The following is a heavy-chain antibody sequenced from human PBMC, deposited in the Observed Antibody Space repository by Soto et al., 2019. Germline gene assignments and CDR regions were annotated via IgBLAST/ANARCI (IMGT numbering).Heavy chain of an antibody. V-gene: IGHV5-51*01. D-gene: IGHD2-2*03. CDR2: IYPGDSDT. CDR1: GYNFTSYW. Sequence: PGESLKISSKGSGYNFTSYWIGWVRQMPGKGLEWMGIIYPGDSDTRYSPSFQGQVTISADKSISTAYLQWSSLKASDTAMYYCARVGYCISTSCRGGWFDPWGQGTLVTVSS. J-gene: IGHJ5*02. CDR3: ARVGYCISTSCRGGWFDP.